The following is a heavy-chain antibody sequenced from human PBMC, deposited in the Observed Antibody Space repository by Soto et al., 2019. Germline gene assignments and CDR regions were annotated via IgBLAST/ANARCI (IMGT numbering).Heavy chain of an antibody. CDR1: GYTFFTYD. D-gene: IGHD1-20*01. CDR3: AASDSITTTGDY. J-gene: IGHJ4*02. V-gene: IGHV1-69*13. CDR2: VIPIFGTA. Sequence: GASVKVSCKASGYTFFTYDISWVRQAPGQGLEWMGGVIPIFGTANYAQKFQGRVTITADESMSTAYMELSRLSSDDTAVYYCAASDSITTTGDYWGQGTMVTVSA.